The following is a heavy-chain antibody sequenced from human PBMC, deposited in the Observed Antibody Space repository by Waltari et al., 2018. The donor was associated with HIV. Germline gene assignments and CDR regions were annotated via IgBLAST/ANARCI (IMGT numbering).Heavy chain of an antibody. CDR1: GFTFSSYR. CDR3: AKGGTSGYTFGFGR. Sequence: EVQLVESGGGLVQPGGSLRLSCAASGFTFSSYRMHWVRQAPGKGLVWVSRINSDGSITSHADSVKGRFTISRDNARNTLYLQMNSLGAEDTAMYYCAKGGTSGYTFGFGRWGQGTLVTVSS. J-gene: IGHJ1*01. CDR2: INSDGSIT. V-gene: IGHV3-74*01. D-gene: IGHD5-18*01.